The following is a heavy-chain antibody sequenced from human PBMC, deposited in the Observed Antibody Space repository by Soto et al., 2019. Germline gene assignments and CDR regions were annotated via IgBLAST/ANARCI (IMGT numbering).Heavy chain of an antibody. CDR1: GYYFGTHS. J-gene: IGHJ4*02. D-gene: IGHD2-15*01. Sequence: QVQLVQSGAEVKKPGASVKVSCKASGYYFGTHSMHWVRQAPGQCLEWRGWVDTGSGRTVYSQGFQGSLSLTRDTAANAAYIDKSSLSAEDPAVYDRAGGIRWYGAGVYGKDYLDSWGQGALVTVSS. CDR3: AGGIRWYGAGVYGKDYLDS. V-gene: IGHV1-3*04. CDR2: VDTGSGRT.